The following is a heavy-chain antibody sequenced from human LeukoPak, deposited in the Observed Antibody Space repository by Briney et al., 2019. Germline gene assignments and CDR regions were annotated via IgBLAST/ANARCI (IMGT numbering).Heavy chain of an antibody. V-gene: IGHV4-61*10. D-gene: IGHD5-18*01. CDR2: IYYSGST. Sequence: SQTLSLTCTVSGGSISSGSYYWSWIRQPAGKGLEWIGYIYYSGSTNYNPSLKSRVTISVDTSKNQFSLKLSSVTAADTAVYYCAREGGYSYGYDYWGQGTLVTVSS. CDR3: AREGGYSYGYDY. J-gene: IGHJ4*02. CDR1: GGSISSGSYY.